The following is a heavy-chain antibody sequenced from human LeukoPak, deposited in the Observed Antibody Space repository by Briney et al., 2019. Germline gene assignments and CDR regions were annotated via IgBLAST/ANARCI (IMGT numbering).Heavy chain of an antibody. CDR3: ARTSTVTTVGWFDP. J-gene: IGHJ5*02. CDR2: ISSSSSYI. CDR1: GFTFSSYS. Sequence: PGGSLRLSCAASGFTFSSYSMNWVRQAPGKGLEWVSSISSSSSYINYADSVKGRFTISRDNAKNSLYLQMNSLRAEDTAVYYCARTSTVTTVGWFDPWGQGTLVTVSS. D-gene: IGHD4-11*01. V-gene: IGHV3-21*01.